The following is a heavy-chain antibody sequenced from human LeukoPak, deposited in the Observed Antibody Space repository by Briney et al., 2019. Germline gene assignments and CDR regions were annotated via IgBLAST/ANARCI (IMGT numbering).Heavy chain of an antibody. CDR2: ISSGSDNT. Sequence: GGSLRLSCVASGFTFSNYAMTWARQAPGKGLEWVSTISSGSDNTYYADSVKGRFTISRDNSKTTLYLQMNSLRVEDTAVYYCYCSSSTCYAGGGFSWGQGTLLTVSS. V-gene: IGHV3-23*01. CDR1: GFTFSNYA. J-gene: IGHJ5*02. D-gene: IGHD2-2*01. CDR3: YCSSSTCYAGGGFS.